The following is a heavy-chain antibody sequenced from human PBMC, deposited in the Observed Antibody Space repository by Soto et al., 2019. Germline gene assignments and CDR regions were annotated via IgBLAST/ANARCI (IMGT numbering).Heavy chain of an antibody. D-gene: IGHD5-12*01. V-gene: IGHV1-2*02. CDR2: INPNSGGT. CDR3: ARGGGRGYNELDP. J-gene: IGHJ5*02. Sequence: QVQLVQSGAEVKKPGASVKVSCKASGYTFTAYYMHWVRQAPGQGLEWMGWINPNSGGTYHAQNFQRRVTMTRDTSTTTTYMELASLRSDDTAVYYCARGGGRGYNELDPWGHGTLVIVSS. CDR1: GYTFTAYY.